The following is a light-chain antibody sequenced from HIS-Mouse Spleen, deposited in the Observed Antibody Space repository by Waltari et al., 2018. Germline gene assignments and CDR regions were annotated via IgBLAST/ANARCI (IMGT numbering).Light chain of an antibody. Sequence: QSALTQPPSVSGSPGQSVTISCTGTSSDVGSYNRVSWYQQPPGKAPKLMIYEVSNRPSGVPGRFSGSKSGNTASLTISGLQAEDEADYYCSSYTSSSTVFGTGTKVTVL. CDR3: SSYTSSSTV. CDR1: SSDVGSYNR. CDR2: EVS. J-gene: IGLJ1*01. V-gene: IGLV2-18*02.